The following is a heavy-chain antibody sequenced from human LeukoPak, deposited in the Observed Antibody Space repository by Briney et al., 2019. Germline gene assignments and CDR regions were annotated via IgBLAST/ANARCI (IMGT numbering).Heavy chain of an antibody. CDR3: ARDPAYYYDSSGYYLDDAFDI. CDR1: GYTFTSYD. V-gene: IGHV1-8*01. D-gene: IGHD3-22*01. CDR2: MNPNSGNT. J-gene: IGHJ3*02. Sequence: ASVKVSCKASGYTFTSYDINWVRQATGQGLEWMGWMNPNSGNTGYAQKFQGRVTMTRNTSISTAYMELSSLRSEDTAVYYCARDPAYYYDSSGYYLDDAFDIWGQGTMVTASS.